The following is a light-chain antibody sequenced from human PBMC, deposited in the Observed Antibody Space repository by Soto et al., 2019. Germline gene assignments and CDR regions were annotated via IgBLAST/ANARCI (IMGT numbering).Light chain of an antibody. J-gene: IGKJ4*01. CDR1: QGISGSF. Sequence: EIVLTQSPGTLSLSPGERATLSCRASQGISGSFLAWYQQKPGQAPRLLIYGVSSRASGIPDRFSGSGSGTDFTLTISRLEPGDFAVYFCQQYDSSPATFGGGTKVDIK. CDR3: QQYDSSPAT. V-gene: IGKV3-20*01. CDR2: GVS.